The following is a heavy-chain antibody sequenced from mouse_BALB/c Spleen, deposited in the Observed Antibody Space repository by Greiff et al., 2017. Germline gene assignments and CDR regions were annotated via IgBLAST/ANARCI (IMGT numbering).Heavy chain of an antibody. CDR3: ASITTDWYFDV. CDR2: IWAGGST. CDR1: GFSLTSYG. Sequence: VKLKQSGPGLVAPSQSLSITCTVSGFSLTSYGVHWVRQPPGKGLEWLGVIWAGGSTNYHSALMSRLSISKDNSTSQVFLNMNSLQTDDTAMYYCASITTDWYFDVWGAGTTVTVSS. J-gene: IGHJ1*01. V-gene: IGHV2-9*02. D-gene: IGHD1-1*01.